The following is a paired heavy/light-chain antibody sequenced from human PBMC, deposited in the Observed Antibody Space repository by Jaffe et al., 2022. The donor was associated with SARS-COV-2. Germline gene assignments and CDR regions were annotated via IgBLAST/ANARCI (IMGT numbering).Heavy chain of an antibody. D-gene: IGHD3-10*01. V-gene: IGHV3-23*01. CDR2: ISGSGGST. CDR3: AKGGAYYGSGSYSKGDAFDI. CDR1: GFTFSSYA. Sequence: EVQLLESGGGLVQPGGSLRLSCAASGFTFSSYAMSWVRQAPGKGLEWVSAISGSGGSTYYADSVKGRFTISRDNSKNTLYLQMNSLRAEDTAVYYCAKGGAYYGSGSYSKGDAFDIWGQGTMVTVSS. J-gene: IGHJ3*02.
Light chain of an antibody. CDR3: QVWDSSSDHRVV. CDR2: DDS. J-gene: IGLJ2*01. Sequence: SYVLTQPPSVSVAPGQTARITCGGNNIGSKSVHWYQQKPGQAPVLVVYDDSDRPSGIPERFSGSNSGNTATLTISRVEAGDEADYYCQVWDSSSDHRVVFGGGTKLTVL. V-gene: IGLV3-21*02. CDR1: NIGSKS.